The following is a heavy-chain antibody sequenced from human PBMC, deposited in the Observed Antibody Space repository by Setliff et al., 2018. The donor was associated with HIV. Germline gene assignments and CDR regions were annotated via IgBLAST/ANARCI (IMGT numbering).Heavy chain of an antibody. CDR2: IWDDGSDK. V-gene: IGHV3-33*01. D-gene: IGHD3-22*01. CDR3: ARDRSSGYYYPDAFDI. Sequence: GGSLRLSCAASGFSFRSYGMHWVRQAPGKGLDWVAIIWDDGSDKHYADSVKGRFTISRDNSKNTLYLQMNSLRAEDTAVYYCARDRSSGYYYPDAFDIWGQGTMVTVSS. J-gene: IGHJ3*02. CDR1: GFSFRSYG.